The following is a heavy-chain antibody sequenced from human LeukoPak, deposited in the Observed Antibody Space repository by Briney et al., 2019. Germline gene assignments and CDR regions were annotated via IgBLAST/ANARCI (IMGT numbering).Heavy chain of an antibody. V-gene: IGHV4-30-4*01. CDR3: AREDIAVVPAAMYGMDV. D-gene: IGHD2-2*01. CDR1: GGSISSGDYY. Sequence: SETLSLTRTVSGGSISSGDYYWSWIRQPPGKGLEWIGYIYYSGSTYYNPSLKSRVTISVDTSKNQFSLKLSSVTAADTAVYYCAREDIAVVPAAMYGMDVWGKGTTVTVSS. J-gene: IGHJ6*04. CDR2: IYYSGST.